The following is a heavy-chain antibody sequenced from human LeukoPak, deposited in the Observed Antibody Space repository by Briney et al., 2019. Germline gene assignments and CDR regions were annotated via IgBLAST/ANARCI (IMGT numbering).Heavy chain of an antibody. CDR1: GGSFSDYY. J-gene: IGHJ6*03. CDR2: INHSGST. Sequence: SETLSLTCAVYGGSFSDYYWSWIRQPPGEGLEWIGEINHSGSTNYNPSLKSRLTISVDTSKNQFSLKLSSVTAADTAVYYCARDSPYYYGSGSATYYMDVWGKGTTVTISS. D-gene: IGHD3-10*01. V-gene: IGHV4-34*01. CDR3: ARDSPYYYGSGSATYYMDV.